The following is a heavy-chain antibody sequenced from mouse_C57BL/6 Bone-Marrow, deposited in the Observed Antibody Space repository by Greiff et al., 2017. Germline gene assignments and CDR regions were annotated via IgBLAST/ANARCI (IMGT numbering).Heavy chain of an antibody. CDR3: ARYPLYYGSPHFDY. CDR1: GYTFTSYG. Sequence: QVQLKQSGAELARPGASVKLSCKASGYTFTSYGISWVKQRTGQGLEWIGEIYPRSGNTYYNEKFKGKATLTADKSSSTAYMELRSLTSEDSAVYFCARYPLYYGSPHFDYWGQGTTLTVSS. V-gene: IGHV1-81*01. D-gene: IGHD1-1*01. CDR2: IYPRSGNT. J-gene: IGHJ2*01.